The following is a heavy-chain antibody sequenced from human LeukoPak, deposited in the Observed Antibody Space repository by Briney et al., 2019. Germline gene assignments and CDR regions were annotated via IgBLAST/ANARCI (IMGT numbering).Heavy chain of an antibody. Sequence: SVKVSCKASGGTFSSYAISWVRQAPGQGLEWMGRIIPIFGAANYAQKFQGRVTITTDESTSTAYMELSSPRSDDTAVYYCARIGTGEDYFDYWGQGTLVTVSS. CDR3: ARIGTGEDYFDY. CDR2: IIPIFGAA. CDR1: GGTFSSYA. J-gene: IGHJ4*02. V-gene: IGHV1-69*05. D-gene: IGHD7-27*01.